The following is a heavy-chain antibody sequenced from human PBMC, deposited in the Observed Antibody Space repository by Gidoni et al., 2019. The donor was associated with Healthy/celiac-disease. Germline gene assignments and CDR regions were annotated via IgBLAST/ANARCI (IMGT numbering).Heavy chain of an antibody. CDR3: AREKQQLVAPFDY. J-gene: IGHJ4*02. D-gene: IGHD6-13*01. CDR2: ISSSSSYI. Sequence: EVQLVESGGGLVNPGGSLRLSCAASGFTFSSYSMNWVRQAPGKGLEWVSSISSSSSYIYYAESVKGRFTISRDNAKNSMYLQMNSLRAEDTAVYYCAREKQQLVAPFDYWGQGTLVTVSS. V-gene: IGHV3-21*01. CDR1: GFTFSSYS.